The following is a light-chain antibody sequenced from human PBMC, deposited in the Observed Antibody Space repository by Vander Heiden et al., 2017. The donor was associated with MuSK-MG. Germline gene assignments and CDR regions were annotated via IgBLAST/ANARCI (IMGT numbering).Light chain of an antibody. V-gene: IGKV1-39*01. Sequence: DIQMTQSPSSRSASEGDRVTLTCRASQSISSELNWYQQKPGKAPKLLSYAATSLQRGVPSRFSGSGSGTDFTLTISSLQPEDFATYYCQQSYSTPYTFGQGTKLEIK. CDR3: QQSYSTPYT. CDR2: AAT. CDR1: QSISSE. J-gene: IGKJ2*01.